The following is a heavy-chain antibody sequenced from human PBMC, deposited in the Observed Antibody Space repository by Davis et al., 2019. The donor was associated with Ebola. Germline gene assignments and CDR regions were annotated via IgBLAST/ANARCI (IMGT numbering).Heavy chain of an antibody. D-gene: IGHD6-13*01. Sequence: ASVKVSCKASGYTFTTYMITWARQVSGQGLEWMGWIAVYNGDTKYAHEIQGRVTMTTDISTDTVYMDLRGLRSDDTAVYFCARIAAESDNGMDVWGQGTTVTVSS. CDR1: GYTFTTYM. CDR2: IAVYNGDT. CDR3: ARIAAESDNGMDV. J-gene: IGHJ6*02. V-gene: IGHV1-18*01.